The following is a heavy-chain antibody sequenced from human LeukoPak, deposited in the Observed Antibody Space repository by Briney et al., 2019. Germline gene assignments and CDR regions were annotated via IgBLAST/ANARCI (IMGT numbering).Heavy chain of an antibody. CDR2: IIPMFDSA. CDR1: GGTFSTYA. Sequence: SVKVSCKASGGTFSTYAISCVRQAPGQGLEWMGGIIPMFDSATYAQKFQGRVTIIADESRTTAYMELSSLRSEDTAVYYCARTTLSSAYYYYYMDVWGKGTTVTISS. D-gene: IGHD1-1*01. J-gene: IGHJ6*03. CDR3: ARTTLSSAYYYYYMDV. V-gene: IGHV1-69*13.